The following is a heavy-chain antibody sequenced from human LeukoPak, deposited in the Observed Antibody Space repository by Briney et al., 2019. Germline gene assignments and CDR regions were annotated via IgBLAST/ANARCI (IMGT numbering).Heavy chain of an antibody. CDR3: AKDGREGELSPTTSPFDF. Sequence: GGSLRLSCAASGFTFSTYAMHWVRQAPGKGLEWVAVISYDGSNKYYADSVKGRFTISRDNSKNTLFLQMNSLIPEDTAVYYCAKDGREGELSPTTSPFDFWGQGTLVTVSP. D-gene: IGHD3-16*02. CDR2: ISYDGSNK. CDR1: GFTFSTYA. J-gene: IGHJ4*02. V-gene: IGHV3-30*04.